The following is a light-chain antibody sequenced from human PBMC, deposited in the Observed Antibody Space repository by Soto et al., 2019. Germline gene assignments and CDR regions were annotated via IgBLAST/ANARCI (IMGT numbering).Light chain of an antibody. CDR2: EVF. CDR1: SSDVGSYNL. J-gene: IGLJ1*01. V-gene: IGLV2-23*02. Sequence: QSALTQPASVSGSPGQSITISCTGPSSDVGSYNLVSWYQQYPGKAPKLIIFEVFKRPSGVSHRFSGSKSGNTASLTISGLQAEDEANYYCCSYAGRATYVFGGGTKVTLL. CDR3: CSYAGRATYV.